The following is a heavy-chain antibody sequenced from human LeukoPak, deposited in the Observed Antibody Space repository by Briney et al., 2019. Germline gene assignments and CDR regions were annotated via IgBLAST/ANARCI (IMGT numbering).Heavy chain of an antibody. CDR3: AKEWDY. CDR1: GFTFSSYG. Sequence: GGSLRLSCAASGFTFSSYGMTWVRQAPGKGLEWVSSISGGGGNTYYADSVKGRFTISRDNPKNKVYLQMNSLRAEDTAVYYCAKEWDYWGQGTLVTVSS. J-gene: IGHJ4*02. V-gene: IGHV3-23*01. CDR2: ISGGGGNT.